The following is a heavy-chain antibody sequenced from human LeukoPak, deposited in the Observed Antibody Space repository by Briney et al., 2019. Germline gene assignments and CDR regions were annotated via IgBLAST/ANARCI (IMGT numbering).Heavy chain of an antibody. CDR3: ARERHLDF. Sequence: GGSLRLSCAASGFTFSSYAMSWVRQAPGKGLEWVANINLDGSGKYYVDSVKGRFTISRDNAEKSVYLQMSGLRAEDTAIYYCARERHLDFWGQGILVTVSS. V-gene: IGHV3-7*04. CDR2: INLDGSGK. CDR1: GFTFSSYA. J-gene: IGHJ4*02.